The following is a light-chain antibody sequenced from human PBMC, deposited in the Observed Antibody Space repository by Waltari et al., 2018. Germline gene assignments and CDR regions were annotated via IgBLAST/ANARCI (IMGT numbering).Light chain of an antibody. CDR1: HTIVGW. CDR3: QPYNSYPSP. CDR2: QAS. J-gene: IGKJ5*01. V-gene: IGKV1-5*03. Sequence: EIQMTQSPSTLSASVGGGVTITSRASHTIVGWLGVYQQKPGKAPKLLFYQASSLESGVPSRFSGTGAGTEFTLTISSLQPDDFDTYYCQPYNSYPSPSGQGTRLEI.